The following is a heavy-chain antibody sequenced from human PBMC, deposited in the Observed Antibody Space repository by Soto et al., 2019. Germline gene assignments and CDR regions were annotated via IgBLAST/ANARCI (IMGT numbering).Heavy chain of an antibody. D-gene: IGHD2-21*01. CDR1: GGTFSSYA. V-gene: IGHV1-69*06. CDR2: IIPIFGTA. Sequence: EASVKVSCKASGGTFSSYAISWVRQAPGQGLEWMGGIIPIFGTANYAQKFQGRVTITADKSTSTAYMELSSLRSEDTAVYYCARECGGECYLNWFDHWGQGTLVTVSS. CDR3: ARECGGECYLNWFDH. J-gene: IGHJ5*02.